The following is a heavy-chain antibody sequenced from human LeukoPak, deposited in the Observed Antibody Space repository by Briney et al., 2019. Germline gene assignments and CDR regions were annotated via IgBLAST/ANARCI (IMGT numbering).Heavy chain of an antibody. CDR3: GASRQYVGAFDI. CDR2: ISSRTTTI. J-gene: IGHJ3*02. Sequence: GGSLRLSCAASGFTFSSYELYWVRQAPGKGLEWISYISSRTTTIKYAYAVRGRFTISRDDARESLYLQMNSLRAEDTAIYFCGASRQYVGAFDIWGQGTLVTVSS. V-gene: IGHV3-48*03. CDR1: GFTFSSYE. D-gene: IGHD3-16*01.